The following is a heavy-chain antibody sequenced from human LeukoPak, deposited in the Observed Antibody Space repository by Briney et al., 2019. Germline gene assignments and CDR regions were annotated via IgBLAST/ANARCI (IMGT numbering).Heavy chain of an antibody. CDR3: AKDLFF. Sequence: GGSLRLSCAASGLTFSTSDMQWVRQAPGKGLEWVSFIQYDGSRENYSDSVKGRFSISRDNARNTLYLQMYSLRPDDTAVYYCAKDLFFWGQGTVVTVSS. CDR2: IQYDGSRE. J-gene: IGHJ3*01. V-gene: IGHV3-30*02. CDR1: GLTFSTSD. D-gene: IGHD3-9*01.